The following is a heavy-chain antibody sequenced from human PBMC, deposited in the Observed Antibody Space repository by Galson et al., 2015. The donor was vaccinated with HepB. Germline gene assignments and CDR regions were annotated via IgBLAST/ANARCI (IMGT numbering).Heavy chain of an antibody. CDR1: GFTFRYYA. J-gene: IGHJ5*01. CDR3: AKGYGLFDS. V-gene: IGHV3-23*01. Sequence: SLRLSCAASGFTFRYYAMSWVRQAPGRGLEWISGISGNGDSTFYADSVKGRFTVSRDNSNNMLYLQMNSLRAEDAGLYFCAKGYGLFDSWGQGILVTVSS. CDR2: ISGNGDST. D-gene: IGHD5-18*01.